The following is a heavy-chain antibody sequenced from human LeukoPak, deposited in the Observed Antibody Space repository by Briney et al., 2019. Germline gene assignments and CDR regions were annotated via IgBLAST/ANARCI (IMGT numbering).Heavy chain of an antibody. CDR2: IYHSGST. Sequence: SETLSLTCTVSGYSISSGFYWGWIRQPPGKGLEWIGSIYHSGSTHYNPSLKSRVTISVDTSKNQFSLKLSSVTAADTAVYYCARGRRIAVAGKQKYYFDYWGQGTLVTVSS. CDR1: GYSISSGFY. CDR3: ARGRRIAVAGKQKYYFDY. V-gene: IGHV4-38-2*02. D-gene: IGHD6-19*01. J-gene: IGHJ4*02.